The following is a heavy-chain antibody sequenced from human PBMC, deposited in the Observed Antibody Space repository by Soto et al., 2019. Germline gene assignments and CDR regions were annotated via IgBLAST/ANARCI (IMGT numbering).Heavy chain of an antibody. Sequence: GSLRLSCAASGFTFSSYGMHWVRQAPGKGLEWVAVISYDGSNKYYADSVKGRFTISRDNSKNTLYLQMNSLRAEDTAVYYCAKDGGDCSGGSCYSPLLWGQGTLVTVSS. CDR2: ISYDGSNK. CDR3: AKDGGDCSGGSCYSPLL. D-gene: IGHD2-15*01. CDR1: GFTFSSYG. J-gene: IGHJ4*02. V-gene: IGHV3-30*18.